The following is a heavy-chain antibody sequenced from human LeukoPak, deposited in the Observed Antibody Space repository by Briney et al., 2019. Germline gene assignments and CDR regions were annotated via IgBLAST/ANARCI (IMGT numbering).Heavy chain of an antibody. Sequence: GGSLRLSCAASGFTFSSYAMSWVRQAPGKGLEWVSGISWNSGSIGYADSVKGRFTISRDNAKNSLYLQMNSLRAEDTALYYCAKDLAVAGIDYYYGMDVWGQGTTVTVSS. CDR2: ISWNSGSI. D-gene: IGHD6-19*01. CDR3: AKDLAVAGIDYYYGMDV. V-gene: IGHV3-9*01. CDR1: GFTFSSYA. J-gene: IGHJ6*02.